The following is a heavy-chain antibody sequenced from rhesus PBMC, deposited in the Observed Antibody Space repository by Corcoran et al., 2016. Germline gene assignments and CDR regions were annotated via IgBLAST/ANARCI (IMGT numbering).Heavy chain of an antibody. CDR1: GFNFSNYY. Sequence: EVQLVESGGGLVQPGGSLRLSCAASGFNFSNYYMHWFRQATGNGLEWEGLIRNKANSYTTEYAAAVKGRFTISRDDSKNTLYLQMSSLKTEDTALYYCTLEATVATLDYWGQGVLVTVSS. D-gene: IGHD4-29*01. CDR3: TLEATVATLDY. V-gene: IGHV3-13*01. J-gene: IGHJ4*01. CDR2: IRNKANSYTT.